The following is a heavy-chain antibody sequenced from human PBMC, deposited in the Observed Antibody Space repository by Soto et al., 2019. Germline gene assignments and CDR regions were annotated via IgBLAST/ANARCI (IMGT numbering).Heavy chain of an antibody. J-gene: IGHJ6*03. CDR3: AMDSYGPGDYYYMDV. D-gene: IGHD5-18*01. V-gene: IGHV1-18*01. Sequence: GASVKVSCKASGYTFTSYGISWVRQAPGQGLEWMGWISAYNGNTNYAQKLQGRVTMTTDTSTSTAYMELRSLRSDDTAVYYCAMDSYGPGDYYYMDVWGKGTTVTVSS. CDR2: ISAYNGNT. CDR1: GYTFTSYG.